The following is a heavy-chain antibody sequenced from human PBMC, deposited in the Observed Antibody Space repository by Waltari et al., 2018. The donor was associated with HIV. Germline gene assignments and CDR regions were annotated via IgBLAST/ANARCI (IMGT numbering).Heavy chain of an antibody. CDR3: ARGRVGCSGGSCYPKGQYYGMDV. D-gene: IGHD2-15*01. CDR2: INHSGST. J-gene: IGHJ6*02. Sequence: QVQLQQWGAGLLKPSETLSLTCAVYGGSFSGYYWSWIRQPPGKGLEWIGEINHSGSTNCHPSLKGRVTISVDTSNNQFSLKLGSVTAADTAVYYCARGRVGCSGGSCYPKGQYYGMDVWGQGTTVTVSS. CDR1: GGSFSGYY. V-gene: IGHV4-34*01.